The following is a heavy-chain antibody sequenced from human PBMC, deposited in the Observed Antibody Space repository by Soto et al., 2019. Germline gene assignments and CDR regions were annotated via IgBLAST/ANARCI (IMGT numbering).Heavy chain of an antibody. V-gene: IGHV1-24*01. CDR1: GYTLTELS. J-gene: IGHJ4*02. D-gene: IGHD3-9*01. CDR2: FDPEDGET. CDR3: ATDRRVRYFDLYSY. Sequence: GASVKVSCKVSGYTLTELSMHWVRQAPGKGLEWMGGFDPEDGETIYAQKFQGRVTMTEDTSTDTAYMELSSLRSEDTAVYYCATDRRVRYFDLYSYWGRGTPVTGSS.